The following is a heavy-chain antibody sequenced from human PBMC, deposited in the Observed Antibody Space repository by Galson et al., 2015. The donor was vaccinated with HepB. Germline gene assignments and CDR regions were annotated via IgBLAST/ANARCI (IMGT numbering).Heavy chain of an antibody. CDR1: GYTFTSYA. V-gene: IGHV1-3*01. J-gene: IGHJ4*02. D-gene: IGHD3-10*01. CDR2: INAGNGNT. CDR3: ARGGVRGVITETDDY. Sequence: SVKVSCKASGYTFTSYAMHWVRQAPGQRLEWMGWINAGNGNTKYSQKFQGRVTITRDTSASTAYMELSSLRSEDTAVYYCARGGVRGVITETDDYWGQGTLVTVSS.